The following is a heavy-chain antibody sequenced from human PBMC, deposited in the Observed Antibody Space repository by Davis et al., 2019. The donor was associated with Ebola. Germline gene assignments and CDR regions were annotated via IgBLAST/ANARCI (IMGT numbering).Heavy chain of an antibody. V-gene: IGHV3-48*04. CDR3: ARGRWLAKQFDY. D-gene: IGHD6-19*01. CDR1: GFTFSSYS. J-gene: IGHJ4*02. Sequence: GESLKISCVASGFTFSSYSMNWVRQAPGKGLEWVSYISSSSSTIYYTDSVKGRFTVSRDNAKNSLYLQMSNLRAEDTAVYYCARGRWLAKQFDYWGQGTLVTVPS. CDR2: ISSSSSTI.